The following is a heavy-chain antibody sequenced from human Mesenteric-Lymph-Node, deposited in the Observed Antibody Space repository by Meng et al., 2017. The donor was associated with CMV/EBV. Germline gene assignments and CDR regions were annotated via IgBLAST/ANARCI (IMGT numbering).Heavy chain of an antibody. Sequence: GESLKISCAASGFTFSNYDMHWVRQAPGKGLDWVAVILYDGRYNYYAESVKGRFTISRDNSKNTLYLQMNSLRGDDTGVYYCGRDAGIGTYYVDYWGQGTLVTVSS. J-gene: IGHJ4*02. CDR3: GRDAGIGTYYVDY. CDR1: GFTFSNYD. CDR2: ILYDGRYN. V-gene: IGHV3-30*04. D-gene: IGHD1-1*01.